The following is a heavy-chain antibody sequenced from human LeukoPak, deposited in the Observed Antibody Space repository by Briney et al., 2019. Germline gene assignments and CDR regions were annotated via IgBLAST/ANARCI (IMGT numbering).Heavy chain of an antibody. Sequence: SQTLSLTCAISGDSVSSNSAAWNWIRQSPSRGLEWLGRTYYRSKWYNDYAVSVKSRITINPDTSKNQFSLQLNSVTPEDTAVYYCARDHEILDSGYDSEPDYFDYWGQGTLVTVSS. CDR3: ARDHEILDSGYDSEPDYFDY. V-gene: IGHV6-1*01. CDR2: TYYRSKWYN. D-gene: IGHD5-12*01. CDR1: GDSVSSNSAA. J-gene: IGHJ4*02.